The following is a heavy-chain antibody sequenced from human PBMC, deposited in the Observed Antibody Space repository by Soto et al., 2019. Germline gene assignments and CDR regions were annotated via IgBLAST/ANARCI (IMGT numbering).Heavy chain of an antibody. V-gene: IGHV4-4*02. D-gene: IGHD1-26*01. J-gene: IGHJ4*02. CDR3: AREFYSGSYYGIDY. Sequence: SETLSLTCAVSGYSISSSNWWSWVRQPPGKGLEWIGEIYHRGSTNYNPSLKSRVTISVDKSKNQFSLKLSSVTAADTAVYYCAREFYSGSYYGIDYWGEGTLVTVSS. CDR2: IYHRGST. CDR1: GYSISSSNW.